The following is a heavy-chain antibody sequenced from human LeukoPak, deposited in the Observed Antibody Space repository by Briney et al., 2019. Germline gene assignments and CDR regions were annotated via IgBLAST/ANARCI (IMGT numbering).Heavy chain of an antibody. J-gene: IGHJ5*02. CDR1: GGSISSYY. CDR2: IYYSGST. V-gene: IGHV4-59*01. CDR3: ARHGTTGTNLNWFDP. D-gene: IGHD1-1*01. Sequence: SETLSLTCTVSGGSISSYYWSWIRQPPGKGLEWIGYIYYSGSTNYNPSLKGRVSISIDTSKSQLSLKVSSVTAADTAVYYCARHGTTGTNLNWFDPWGQGTLVTVSS.